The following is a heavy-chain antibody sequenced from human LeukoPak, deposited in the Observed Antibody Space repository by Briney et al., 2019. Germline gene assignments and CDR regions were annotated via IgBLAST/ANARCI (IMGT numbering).Heavy chain of an antibody. CDR2: ISWNSGSI. J-gene: IGHJ4*02. D-gene: IGHD2/OR15-2a*01. Sequence: PGRSLRLSCAASGFTFDDYAMHWVRQASGKGLELVSGISWNSGSIGYADSVKGRFTISRDNAKNSLYLQMNSLRAEDTALYYCAKGHPHFNYFDYWGQGTLVTVSS. CDR3: AKGHPHFNYFDY. V-gene: IGHV3-9*01. CDR1: GFTFDDYA.